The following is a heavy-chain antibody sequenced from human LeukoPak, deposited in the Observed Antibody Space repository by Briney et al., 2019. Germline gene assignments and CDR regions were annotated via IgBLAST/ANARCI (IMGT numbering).Heavy chain of an antibody. V-gene: IGHV4-39*02. CDR3: VGTYCGGDCYAMYAFDF. Sequence: SETLSLTCTVSGGSISRRNYYWGWIRQPPGKGLEWIGSIYYSGSTYYNPSLKSRVTISVDTSNNHFSLRLTSVTAADTAVYYCVGTYCGGDCYAMYAFDFWGQGTVVSVSS. CDR1: GGSISRRNYY. D-gene: IGHD2-21*02. J-gene: IGHJ3*01. CDR2: IYYSGST.